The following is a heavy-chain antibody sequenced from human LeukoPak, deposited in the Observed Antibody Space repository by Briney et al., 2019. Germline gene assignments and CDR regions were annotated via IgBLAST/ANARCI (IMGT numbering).Heavy chain of an antibody. Sequence: GGSLRVSCAASGFTFSSYAMHWVRQAPGKGLEWVAVISYDGSNKYYADSVKGRFTISRDNSKNTLYLQMDSLRAEDTAVYYCAGAEPGYMDVWGKGTTVTVSS. CDR1: GFTFSSYA. CDR3: AGAEPGYMDV. V-gene: IGHV3-30-3*01. J-gene: IGHJ6*03. CDR2: ISYDGSNK. D-gene: IGHD1-26*01.